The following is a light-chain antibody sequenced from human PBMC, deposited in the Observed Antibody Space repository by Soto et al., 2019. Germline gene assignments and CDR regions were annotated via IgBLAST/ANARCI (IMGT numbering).Light chain of an antibody. J-gene: IGKJ3*01. CDR2: AAS. CDR1: QGISNY. V-gene: IGKV1-27*01. Sequence: DIQMTQSPSSLSASVGDRVTITCRASQGISNYLAWYQQKPGKVPKLLIYAASTLQSGVPSRFSGSGSGTNFPLTISSLQPEDVSTYYCQNYNSAPFTFGPGTKVDIK. CDR3: QNYNSAPFT.